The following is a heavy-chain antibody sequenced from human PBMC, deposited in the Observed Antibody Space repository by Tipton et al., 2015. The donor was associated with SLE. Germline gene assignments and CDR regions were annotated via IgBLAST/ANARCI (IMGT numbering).Heavy chain of an antibody. CDR1: GGSINNYY. CDR2: IYSSGGT. V-gene: IGHV4-4*08. Sequence: TLSLTCSVSGGSINNYYWKWIRQTQGKGLEWIGYIYSSGGTDYNPSLKSRLTISVETSKNQFSLKLTSVTAADTAVYYCARGNYDLRGRTFDIWGQGTMVTVSS. D-gene: IGHD3-10*02. CDR3: ARGNYDLRGRTFDI. J-gene: IGHJ3*02.